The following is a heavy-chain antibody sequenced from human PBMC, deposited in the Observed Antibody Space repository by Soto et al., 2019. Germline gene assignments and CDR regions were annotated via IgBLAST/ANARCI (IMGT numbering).Heavy chain of an antibody. CDR2: IYYSGST. CDR3: ARASIGGSSWYYFDY. D-gene: IGHD6-13*01. CDR1: GGSISSYY. Sequence: SETLSLTCTVSGGSISSYYWSWIRQPPGKGLEWIGYIYYSGSTNYNPSLKSRVTISVDTSKNQFSLKLSSVTAADPAVYYCARASIGGSSWYYFDYWGQGTLVTVSS. J-gene: IGHJ4*02. V-gene: IGHV4-59*01.